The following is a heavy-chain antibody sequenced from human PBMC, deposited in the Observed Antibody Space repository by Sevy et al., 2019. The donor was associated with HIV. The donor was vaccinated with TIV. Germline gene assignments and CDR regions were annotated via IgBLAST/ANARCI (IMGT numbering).Heavy chain of an antibody. CDR2: MNQDGTER. V-gene: IGHV3-7*01. CDR3: VREGLGGFRYSLDC. Sequence: GGSLRLSCAASGFSFSTYWMTWVRQAPGKGLEWVATMNQDGTERDYVNSLKGRFTIPRDNTKTSLFLQMNSLSAEDTGVYYCVREGLGGFRYSLDCWGQGTLVTVSS. CDR1: GFSFSTYW. D-gene: IGHD3-16*01. J-gene: IGHJ4*02.